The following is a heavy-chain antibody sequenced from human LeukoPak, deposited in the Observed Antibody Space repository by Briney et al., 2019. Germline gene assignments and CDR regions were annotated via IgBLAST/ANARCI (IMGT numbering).Heavy chain of an antibody. V-gene: IGHV1-2*02. D-gene: IGHD2-15*01. CDR1: GYTFTGYY. J-gene: IGHJ4*02. CDR3: ARARGSGGRDVRVFDY. Sequence: ASVKVSCKASGYTFTGYYMHWVRQAPGQGLEWMGWINPNSGGTNYAQKFQGRVTMTTDTSISTAYMELSRRRSDDTAVYYCARARGSGGRDVRVFDYWGQGTLVTVSS. CDR2: INPNSGGT.